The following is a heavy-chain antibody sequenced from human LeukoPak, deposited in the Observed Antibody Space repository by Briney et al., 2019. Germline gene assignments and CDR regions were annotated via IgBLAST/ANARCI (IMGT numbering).Heavy chain of an antibody. CDR1: GFTFSSYG. V-gene: IGHV3-33*01. CDR3: ARDPGDPPYFDY. CDR2: IWYDGSNK. Sequence: GGSLRLSCAASGFTFSSYGMHWVRQAPGKGLEWVAVIWYDGSNKYYADSVKGRFTISRDNSKNTLYLQMNSLRAEDTAVYYCARDPGDPPYFDYWGQGTLVTGSS. D-gene: IGHD3-16*01. J-gene: IGHJ4*02.